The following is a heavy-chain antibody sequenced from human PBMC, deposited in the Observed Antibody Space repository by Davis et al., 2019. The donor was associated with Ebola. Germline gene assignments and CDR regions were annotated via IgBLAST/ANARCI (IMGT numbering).Heavy chain of an antibody. CDR2: ISSDGSST. D-gene: IGHD3-3*01. CDR1: GFTFSGYW. CDR3: AKIFFGTRAIDYGDY. V-gene: IGHV3-74*01. J-gene: IGHJ4*02. Sequence: HTGGSLRLSCTASGFTFSGYWMHWVRQAPGKGLVWVSRISSDGSSTNYADSVKGRFTISRDNARNTLFLQMNSLRVEDTAIYYCAKIFFGTRAIDYGDYWGQGTLVTVSS.